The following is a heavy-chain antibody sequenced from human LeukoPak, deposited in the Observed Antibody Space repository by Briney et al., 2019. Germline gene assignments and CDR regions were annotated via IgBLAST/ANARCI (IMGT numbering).Heavy chain of an antibody. D-gene: IGHD3-22*01. CDR1: GYTFTSYG. J-gene: IGHJ4*02. CDR3: ARGGRYYYDSSGYRKGEIDY. Sequence: ASVKVSCKASGYTFTSYGISWVRQAPGQGLEWMGWISAYNGNTNYAQKLQGRVTMTTDTSTSTAYMELRSLRSDDTAVYYCARGGRYYYDSSGYRKGEIDYWGQGTLVTVSS. V-gene: IGHV1-18*01. CDR2: ISAYNGNT.